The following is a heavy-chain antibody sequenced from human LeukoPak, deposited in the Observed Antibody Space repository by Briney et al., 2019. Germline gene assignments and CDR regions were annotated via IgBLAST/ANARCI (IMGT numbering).Heavy chain of an antibody. CDR2: IFHSGGT. CDR1: GGSISSSY. J-gene: IGHJ4*02. D-gene: IGHD6-13*01. V-gene: IGHV4-59*12. Sequence: SETLSLTCTVSGGSISSSYWSWIRQPPGKGLEWIGEIFHSGGTNYNPSLKSRVTISIDTSKNQLSLNLNSVTAADTAVYYCARAAAYNLDHWGQGTLVIVSS. CDR3: ARAAAYNLDH.